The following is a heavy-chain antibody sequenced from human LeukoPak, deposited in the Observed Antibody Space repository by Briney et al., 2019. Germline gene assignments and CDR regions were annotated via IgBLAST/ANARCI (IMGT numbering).Heavy chain of an antibody. CDR3: ARVRERYFDWLPPDY. V-gene: IGHV3-7*03. CDR2: IKQGGSEK. J-gene: IGHJ4*02. D-gene: IGHD3-9*01. Sequence: GGSLRLSCAASGFTVSSYWMSWVRQAPGKGLEWVANIKQGGSEKYYVDSVKGRFTISRDNAKNSLYLQMNSLRAEDTAVYYCARVRERYFDWLPPDYWGQGTLVTVSS. CDR1: GFTVSSYW.